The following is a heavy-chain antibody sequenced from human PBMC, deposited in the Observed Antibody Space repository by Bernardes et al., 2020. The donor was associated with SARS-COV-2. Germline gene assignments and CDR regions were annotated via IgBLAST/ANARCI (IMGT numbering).Heavy chain of an antibody. J-gene: IGHJ4*02. Sequence: GGSLRLSCAASGFTLSSNGMHWVRQAPGKGLEWVAIISYDGSNKYYADSVKGRFTISRDNSKNTLYLQMNSLRGEDTAVYYCAEDNLEQWLVNGVLDYWGPGTLVSVSS. CDR2: ISYDGSNK. D-gene: IGHD6-19*01. CDR1: GFTLSSNG. V-gene: IGHV3-30*18. CDR3: AEDNLEQWLVNGVLDY.